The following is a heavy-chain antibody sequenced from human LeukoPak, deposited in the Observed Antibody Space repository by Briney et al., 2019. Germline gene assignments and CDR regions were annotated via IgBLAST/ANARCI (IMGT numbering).Heavy chain of an antibody. J-gene: IGHJ5*02. Sequence: ETLSLTCTVSGGSISSDGYYWSWIRQHPGKGLEWVSAISGSGGSTYYADSVKGRFTISRDNSKNTLYLQMNSLRAEDTAVYYCAKDPRPLWFGVFDPWGQGTLVTVSS. CDR2: ISGSGGST. CDR1: GGSISSDGYY. V-gene: IGHV3-23*01. CDR3: AKDPRPLWFGVFDP. D-gene: IGHD3-10*01.